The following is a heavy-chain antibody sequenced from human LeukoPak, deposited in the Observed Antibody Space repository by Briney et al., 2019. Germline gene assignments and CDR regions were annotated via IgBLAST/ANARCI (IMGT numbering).Heavy chain of an antibody. CDR3: ARDENWGPDY. J-gene: IGHJ4*02. CDR2: IEPNSGGT. D-gene: IGHD7-27*01. V-gene: IGHV1-2*02. CDR1: GYTFTGHY. Sequence: ASVKVSCKASGYTFTGHYMHWIRQAPGQRLEWMGWIEPNSGGTHFAQKFQGRLTISRDTSISTAYMELSRLSSDDTAIYYCARDENWGPDYWGQGTLVTVSS.